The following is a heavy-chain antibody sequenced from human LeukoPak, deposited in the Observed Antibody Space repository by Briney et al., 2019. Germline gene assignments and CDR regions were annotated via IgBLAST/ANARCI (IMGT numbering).Heavy chain of an antibody. CDR3: LFRGLMD. CDR2: ISSGSSYI. CDR1: DLPFSILS. Sequence: PGGSLNSSCEASDLPFSILSMTWVGKAPGKGLEWVSSISSGSSYIYYADSVKGRFTISRDNAKNSLYLQMNSLRVEDTALYYCLFRGLMDWGQGTLVTVSS. J-gene: IGHJ4*02. D-gene: IGHD3-16*01. V-gene: IGHV3-21*01.